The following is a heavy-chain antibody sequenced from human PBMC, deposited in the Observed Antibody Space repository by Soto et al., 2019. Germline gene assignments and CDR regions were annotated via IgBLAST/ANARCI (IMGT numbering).Heavy chain of an antibody. CDR2: IRSKANSYAT. Sequence: EVQLVESGGGLVQPGGSLKLSCAASGFTFSGCAMHWVRQASGKGLEWVGRIRSKANSYATAYAASVKGRFTISRDDSKNTAYLQMNSLKTEDTAVYYCIIGSVGAIYYWGQGTLVTVSS. J-gene: IGHJ4*02. CDR3: IIGSVGAIYY. V-gene: IGHV3-73*02. D-gene: IGHD1-26*01. CDR1: GFTFSGCA.